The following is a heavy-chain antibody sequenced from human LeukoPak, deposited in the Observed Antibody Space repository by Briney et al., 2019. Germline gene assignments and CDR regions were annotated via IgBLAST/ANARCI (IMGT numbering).Heavy chain of an antibody. CDR1: GFTFSSYG. CDR2: IRYDGSNK. J-gene: IGHJ4*02. D-gene: IGHD3-22*01. V-gene: IGHV3-30*02. CDR3: ARVRGYYYDSSLPW. Sequence: GGSLRLSCAASGFTFSSYGMHWVRQAPGKGLEWVAFIRYDGSNKYYADSVKGRFTISRDNSKNTLYLQMNSLRAEDTAVYYCARVRGYYYDSSLPWWGQGTLVTVSS.